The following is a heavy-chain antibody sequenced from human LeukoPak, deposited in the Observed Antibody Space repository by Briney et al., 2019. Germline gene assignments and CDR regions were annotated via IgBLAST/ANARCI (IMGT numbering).Heavy chain of an antibody. CDR1: GFTFSSYT. Sequence: GGSLRLSCAASGFTFSSYTMHWVRQTPGKGLEWVSSISYTSNHIYYADSVKGRFTISRDNAKNSLYLQMNSLRAEDTAVYYCARVPHKRNYDSSVYYGYWGQGTLVTVSS. V-gene: IGHV3-21*01. D-gene: IGHD3-22*01. J-gene: IGHJ4*02. CDR3: ARVPHKRNYDSSVYYGY. CDR2: ISYTSNHI.